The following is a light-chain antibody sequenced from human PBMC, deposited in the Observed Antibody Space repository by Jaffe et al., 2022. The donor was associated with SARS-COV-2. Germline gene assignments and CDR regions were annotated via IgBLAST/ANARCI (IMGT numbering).Light chain of an antibody. J-gene: IGKJ1*01. CDR1: QAISNY. V-gene: IGKV1-27*01. CDR3: QKYNSAPQT. CDR2: AAS. Sequence: DIQMTQSPSSLSASVGDRVTITCRASQAISNYLAWYQQKPGKVPKLLIYAASTLQSGVPSRFSGRGSGTDFTLTISSLQPEDVATYYCQKYNSAPQTFGQGTKVEIK.